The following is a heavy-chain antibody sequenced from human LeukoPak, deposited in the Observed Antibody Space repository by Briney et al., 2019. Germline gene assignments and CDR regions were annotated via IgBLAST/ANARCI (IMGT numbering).Heavy chain of an antibody. CDR1: GFTFSTYW. D-gene: IGHD4-17*01. V-gene: IGHV3-74*01. J-gene: IGHJ3*02. CDR3: TFSSYGDHVGVDAFDM. CDR2: INAYGSST. Sequence: GGSLRLSCAASGFTFSTYWMHWVRQAPGKGLVWVSRINAYGSSTNYADSVKGRFTISRDNAKNTVYLQMNSLSAEDTAMYYSTFSSYGDHVGVDAFDMWGQGTMVTVSS.